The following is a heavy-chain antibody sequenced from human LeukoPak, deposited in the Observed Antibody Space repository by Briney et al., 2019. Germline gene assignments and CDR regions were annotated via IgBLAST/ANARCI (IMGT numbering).Heavy chain of an antibody. CDR2: ISSSSSYI. CDR1: GFTFGTIT. J-gene: IGHJ4*02. V-gene: IGHV3-21*01. Sequence: GGSLRLSCAPSGFTFGTITRNWVRQAPGKGLEWVSSISSSSSYIYYADSVKGRFTISRDNANNSLYLQMNSLRAEDTAVYYCASQLWFGESYFDYWGQGTLVTVSS. D-gene: IGHD3-10*01. CDR3: ASQLWFGESYFDY.